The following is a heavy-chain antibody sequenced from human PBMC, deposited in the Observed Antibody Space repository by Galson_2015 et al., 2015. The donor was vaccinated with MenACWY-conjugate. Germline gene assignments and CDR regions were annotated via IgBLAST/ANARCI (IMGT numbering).Heavy chain of an antibody. D-gene: IGHD3-22*01. J-gene: IGHJ1*01. CDR1: GFTFSNYW. CDR2: IDNDGNRI. CDR3: ARGVYDSSGYYFP. Sequence: SLRLSCAASGFTFSNYWMHWVRQGPGKGLEWLSRIDNDGNRITYADSVKGRFTISRDNAKNSLYLQMNSLRAEDTAVYYCARGVYDSSGYYFPWGQGTLVTVSS. V-gene: IGHV3-74*01.